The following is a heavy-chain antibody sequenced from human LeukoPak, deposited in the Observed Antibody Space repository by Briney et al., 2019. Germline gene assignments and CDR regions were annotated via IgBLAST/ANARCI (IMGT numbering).Heavy chain of an antibody. Sequence: GGSLRLSCAASGLTFSSYAIHWVRQAPGKGLEWVALISYDGSNKYYADSVKGRFTISRDKSKNTLYLQMNSLRAEDTAVYYCAKDNKRGYSYGYRGAPFDCWGQGTLVTVSS. V-gene: IGHV3-30*04. CDR2: ISYDGSNK. CDR3: AKDNKRGYSYGYRGAPFDC. CDR1: GLTFSSYA. J-gene: IGHJ4*02. D-gene: IGHD5-18*01.